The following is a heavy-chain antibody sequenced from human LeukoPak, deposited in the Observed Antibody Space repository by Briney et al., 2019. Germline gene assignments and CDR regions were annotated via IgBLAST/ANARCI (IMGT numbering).Heavy chain of an antibody. J-gene: IGHJ4*02. V-gene: IGHV3-11*01. CDR3: ARDSSSRWLQNYYFDY. CDR1: GFTFSDYY. D-gene: IGHD5-24*01. Sequence: GGSLRLSCAASGFTFSDYYMSWLRQAPGKGLEWVSYISSSGSTIYYADPVKGRFTISRDNAKNSLYLQMNSLRAEDTAVYYCARDSSSRWLQNYYFDYWGQGTLVTVSS. CDR2: ISSSGSTI.